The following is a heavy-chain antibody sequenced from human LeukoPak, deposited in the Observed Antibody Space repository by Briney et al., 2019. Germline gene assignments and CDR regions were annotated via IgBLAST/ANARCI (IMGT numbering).Heavy chain of an antibody. Sequence: ASVKVSCKASGYTFTSYDINWVRQATGQGLEWMGWMNPNSGNTGYAQKFQGRVTMTRNTSISTAYMELSSLRSEDTAVYYCARGGYSSSWYPSYYYYYMEVWGKRATVTISS. CDR1: GYTFTSYD. CDR2: MNPNSGNT. CDR3: ARGGYSSSWYPSYYYYYMEV. V-gene: IGHV1-8*01. D-gene: IGHD6-13*01. J-gene: IGHJ6*03.